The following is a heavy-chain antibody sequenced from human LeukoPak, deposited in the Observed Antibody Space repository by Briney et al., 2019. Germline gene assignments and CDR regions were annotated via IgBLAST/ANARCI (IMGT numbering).Heavy chain of an antibody. CDR3: AKSRGSSWYYFDY. J-gene: IGHJ4*02. V-gene: IGHV3-48*04. Sequence: GGSLRLSCAASGFTFSSYSMNWVRQAPGKGLEWVSYISSSSSTIYYADSVKGRFTISRDNAKNSLYLQMNSLRAEDTAVYYCAKSRGSSWYYFDYWGQGTLVTVSS. CDR2: ISSSSSTI. D-gene: IGHD6-13*01. CDR1: GFTFSSYS.